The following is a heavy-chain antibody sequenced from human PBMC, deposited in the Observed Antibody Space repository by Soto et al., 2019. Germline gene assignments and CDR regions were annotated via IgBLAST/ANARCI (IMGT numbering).Heavy chain of an antibody. Sequence: VGSLRLSCAASGFIFTNYAMNWVRQAPGKGLEWVSVIGGRGNSAYYADSVQGRFTISRDNSKNTLSLQMSSLTADDTAIYYCVREGRGSFDFWGRGTMVTVS. V-gene: IGHV3-23*01. D-gene: IGHD5-12*01. CDR1: GFIFTNYA. J-gene: IGHJ3*01. CDR2: IGGRGNSA. CDR3: VREGRGSFDF.